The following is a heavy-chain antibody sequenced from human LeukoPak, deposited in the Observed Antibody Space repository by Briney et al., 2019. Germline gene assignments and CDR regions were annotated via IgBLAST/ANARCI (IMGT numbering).Heavy chain of an antibody. CDR2: IYYSGST. V-gene: IGHV4-59*01. CDR1: GVSIYSYY. J-gene: IGHJ4*02. D-gene: IGHD5-24*01. CDR3: ARGPDDFDY. Sequence: PSETLSLTCTVSGVSIYSYYWSWIRQPPGKGLQWIGYIYYSGSTRYNPSLKSRVTISVDTSKNQFSLKLSSVTAADTAVYYCARGPDDFDYWGQGTLVTVSS.